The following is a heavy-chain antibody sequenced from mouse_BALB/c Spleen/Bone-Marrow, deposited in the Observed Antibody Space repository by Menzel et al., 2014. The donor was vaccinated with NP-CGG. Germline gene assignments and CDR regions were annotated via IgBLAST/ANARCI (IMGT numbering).Heavy chain of an antibody. J-gene: IGHJ4*01. CDR1: GYTFTSYY. CDR3: TRGGGMDY. V-gene: IGHV1S56*01. CDR2: IYPGDGST. Sequence: QVQLQQPGPELVKPGASVKMSCKASGYTFTSYYIHWVKQRPGQGLEWIGWIYPGDGSTKYNEKFKGKTTLTADKSSSTAYMLXXXLXXXXXXXXFCTRGGGMDYWGQGTSVTVSS.